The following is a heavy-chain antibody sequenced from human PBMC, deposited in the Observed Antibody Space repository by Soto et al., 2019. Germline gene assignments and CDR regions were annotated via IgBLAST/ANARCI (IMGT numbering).Heavy chain of an antibody. CDR2: SYPGDYDT. Sequence: GESLKISCKGSGYLFTSYWIGWVRQMPVKGLEWRGISYPGDYDTRYSPSFQGQVTISADKSISTAYLQRSSLKASDTAMYYCARRGQWLAYNWFDPWGQGTLVTVSS. CDR1: GYLFTSYW. CDR3: ARRGQWLAYNWFDP. V-gene: IGHV5-51*01. J-gene: IGHJ5*02. D-gene: IGHD6-19*01.